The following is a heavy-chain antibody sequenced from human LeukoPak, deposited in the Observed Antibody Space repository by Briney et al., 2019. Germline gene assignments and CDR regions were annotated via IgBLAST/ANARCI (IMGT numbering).Heavy chain of an antibody. CDR1: GFTFSDHF. J-gene: IGHJ4*02. D-gene: IGHD4-17*01. Sequence: KPGGSLRLSCAASGFTFSDHFMDWVRQAPGKGLEWVSSISSSSSYIYYADSVKGRFTISRDNAKNSLYLQMNSLRAEDTAVYYCARSYGDYFPFDYWGQGTLVTVSS. CDR3: ARSYGDYFPFDY. CDR2: ISSSSSYI. V-gene: IGHV3-21*01.